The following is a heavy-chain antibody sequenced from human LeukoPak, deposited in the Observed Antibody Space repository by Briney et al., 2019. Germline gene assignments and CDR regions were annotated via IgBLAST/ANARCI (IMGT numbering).Heavy chain of an antibody. CDR1: GYTFTSYA. Sequence: ASVKVSCKASGYTFTSYAMNWVRQAPGQGLEWMGWINTNTGNPTYAQGFTGRFVFSLDTSVSTAYLQISSLKAEDTAVYYCARGNLEWELWRAAFDIWGQGTMVTVSS. D-gene: IGHD1-26*01. CDR2: INTNTGNP. J-gene: IGHJ3*02. CDR3: ARGNLEWELWRAAFDI. V-gene: IGHV7-4-1*02.